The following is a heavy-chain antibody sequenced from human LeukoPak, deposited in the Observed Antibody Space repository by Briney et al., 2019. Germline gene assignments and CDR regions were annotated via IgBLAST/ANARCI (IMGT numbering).Heavy chain of an antibody. CDR3: AKDQYSGSPYSFDN. CDR2: ISGSGGSK. D-gene: IGHD1-26*01. CDR1: GLTFSSYA. Sequence: GGSLRLSCAASGLTFSSYAMSWVRQAPGQGLEWVSGISGSGGSKYYADSVKGRFTISRDNSKNTLYLQMNSLRTEDTAVYFCAKDQYSGSPYSFDNWGQGTLVTVSS. V-gene: IGHV3-23*01. J-gene: IGHJ4*02.